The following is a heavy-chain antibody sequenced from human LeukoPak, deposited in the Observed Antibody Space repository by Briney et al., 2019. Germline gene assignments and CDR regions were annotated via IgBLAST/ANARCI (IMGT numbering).Heavy chain of an antibody. Sequence: GGSLRLSCAASGFTFSTYVMQWVCQAPGKGLEYVSAITGDGGYTYYANSVKGRFTISRDNSKKTLYLQMGSLRADDMAVYYCARVSTNDRRNAIAICGQGRTLTVSS. D-gene: IGHD2-8*01. V-gene: IGHV3-64*01. CDR1: GFTFSTYV. J-gene: IGHJ3*02. CDR3: ARVSTNDRRNAIAI. CDR2: ITGDGGYT.